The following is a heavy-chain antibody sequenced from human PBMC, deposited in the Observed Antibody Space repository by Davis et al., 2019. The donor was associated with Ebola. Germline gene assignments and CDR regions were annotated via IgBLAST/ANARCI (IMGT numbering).Heavy chain of an antibody. V-gene: IGHV3-9*01. Sequence: SLKISCAASGFTFDDYAMHWVRQVPGKGLEWVSGISWNSGSIGYADSVKGRFTISRDNAKNSLYLQMNSLRAEDTAVYYCARDAYTENWYFDLWGRGTLVTVSS. D-gene: IGHD4-11*01. J-gene: IGHJ2*01. CDR3: ARDAYTENWYFDL. CDR1: GFTFDDYA. CDR2: ISWNSGSI.